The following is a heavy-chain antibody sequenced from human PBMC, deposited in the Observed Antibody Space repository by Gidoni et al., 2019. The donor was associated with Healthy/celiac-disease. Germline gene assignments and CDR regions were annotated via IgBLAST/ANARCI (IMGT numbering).Heavy chain of an antibody. CDR2: IYSGGST. CDR1: GFTVRRNY. V-gene: IGHV3-53*04. Sequence: EVQLVESGGGLVQPGGSLRLACAASGFTVRRNYMSWVRQAPGKGLEWVSVIYSGGSTYYADSVKGRFTISRHNSKNTLYLQMNSLRAEDTAVYYCARDQGTYCSSTSCYTRSYGMDVWGQGTTVTVSS. D-gene: IGHD2-2*02. CDR3: ARDQGTYCSSTSCYTRSYGMDV. J-gene: IGHJ6*02.